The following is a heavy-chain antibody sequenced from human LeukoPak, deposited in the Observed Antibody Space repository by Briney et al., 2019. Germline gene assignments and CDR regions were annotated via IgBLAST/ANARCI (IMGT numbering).Heavy chain of an antibody. Sequence: SETLSLTCAVYGGSFSGYYWSWIRQPPGKGLEWIGYIYYSGSTNYNPSLKSRVTISVDTSKNQFSLKLSSVTAADTAVYYCAREFGGSIDYWGQGTLVTVSS. D-gene: IGHD3-10*01. V-gene: IGHV4-59*01. CDR3: AREFGGSIDY. CDR2: IYYSGST. J-gene: IGHJ4*02. CDR1: GGSFSGYY.